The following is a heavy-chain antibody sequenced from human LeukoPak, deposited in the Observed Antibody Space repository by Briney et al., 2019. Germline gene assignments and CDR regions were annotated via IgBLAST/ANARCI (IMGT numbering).Heavy chain of an antibody. CDR3: ARRNLINWFDP. D-gene: IGHD1-7*01. CDR2: INAGNGNT. V-gene: IGHV1-3*01. Sequence: GASVKVSCKASGYTFTSYAMRWVRQAPGQRLEWMGWINAGNGNTKYSQKFQGGVTITRDTSASTAYMELSSLRSEDTAVYYCARRNLINWFDPWGQGTLVTVSS. J-gene: IGHJ5*02. CDR1: GYTFTSYA.